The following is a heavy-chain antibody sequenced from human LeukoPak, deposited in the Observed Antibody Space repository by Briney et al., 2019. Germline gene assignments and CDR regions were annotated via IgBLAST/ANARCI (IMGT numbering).Heavy chain of an antibody. CDR1: GFTFSSYA. Sequence: PGGSLRLSCAASGFTFSSYAMSWVRQAPGKGLEWVSAISGSGGNTYYADSVKGRFTISRDNSKNTLYLQMNSLRAEDTAVYYCARDCRDGYNCGDYWGQGTLVTVSS. V-gene: IGHV3-23*01. J-gene: IGHJ4*02. D-gene: IGHD5-24*01. CDR3: ARDCRDGYNCGDY. CDR2: ISGSGGNT.